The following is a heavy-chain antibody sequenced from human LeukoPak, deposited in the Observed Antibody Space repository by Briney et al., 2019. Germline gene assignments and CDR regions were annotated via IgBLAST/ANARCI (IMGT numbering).Heavy chain of an antibody. J-gene: IGHJ6*04. D-gene: IGHD3-10*02. CDR1: GFTFSSYE. CDR2: ISSSGSTI. Sequence: GGSLRLSCAAAGFTFSSYEMNWVRQAPGKWLEWVSYISSSGSTIYYADSVKGRFTISRDNAKNSLYLQMNSLRAEDTAVYYCAELGITMIGGVWGKGTTVTISS. V-gene: IGHV3-48*03. CDR3: AELGITMIGGV.